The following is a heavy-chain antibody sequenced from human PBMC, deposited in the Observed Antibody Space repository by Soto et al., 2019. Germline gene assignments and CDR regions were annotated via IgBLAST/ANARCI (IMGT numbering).Heavy chain of an antibody. V-gene: IGHV1-24*01. Sequence: ASVKVSCKVSGYTLTELSMHWVRQAPGKGLEWMGGFGPEDGETIYAQKFQGRVTMTEDTSTDTAYMELSSLRSEDTAVYYCATGGGMTTRYYYYYGMDVWGQGTTVTVSS. D-gene: IGHD4-17*01. CDR2: FGPEDGET. CDR3: ATGGGMTTRYYYYYGMDV. J-gene: IGHJ6*02. CDR1: GYTLTELS.